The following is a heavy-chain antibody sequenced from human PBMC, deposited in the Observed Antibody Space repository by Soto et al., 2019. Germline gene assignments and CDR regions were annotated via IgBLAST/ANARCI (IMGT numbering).Heavy chain of an antibody. CDR3: ARDTQLWRLDS. D-gene: IGHD5-18*01. V-gene: IGHV3-74*01. J-gene: IGHJ1*01. CDR2: LNSDGSAT. Sequence: EVQLVESGGGVVQPGESLRLSCAASGFTFSSYSMHGVRQAPGNGLVGVSRLNSDGSATTYADSVKGRCTISRDNVKNTLYLQMNSLRAEDTAVSCCARDTQLWRLDSWGQGTLVTVSS. CDR1: GFTFSSYS.